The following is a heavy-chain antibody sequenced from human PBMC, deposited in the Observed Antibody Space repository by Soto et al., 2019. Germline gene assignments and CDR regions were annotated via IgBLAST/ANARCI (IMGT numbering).Heavy chain of an antibody. D-gene: IGHD1-7*01. CDR3: AITGTTWGPVDYYXMDV. CDR2: IYPGDSDT. J-gene: IGHJ6*02. Sequence: PGESLKISCKGSGYSFTSYWIGWVRQMPGKGLEWMGIIYPGDSDTRYSPSFQGQVTISADKSISTAYLQWSSLKASDTAMYYCAITGTTWGPVDYYXMDVWGQGTTVTVS. V-gene: IGHV5-51*01. CDR1: GYSFTSYW.